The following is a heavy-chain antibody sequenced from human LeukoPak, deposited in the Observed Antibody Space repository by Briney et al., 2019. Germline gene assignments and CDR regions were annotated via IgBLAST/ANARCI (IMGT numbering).Heavy chain of an antibody. CDR1: GFTFSSYA. CDR3: ASAILGYCSGGSCYAGDY. J-gene: IGHJ4*02. Sequence: PGRSLRLSCAASGFTFSSYAMHWVRQAPGKGLEWVAVISYDGGNKYYADSVKGRFTISRDNSKNTLYLQMNSLRAEDTAVYHCASAILGYCSGGSCYAGDYWGQGTLVTVSS. CDR2: ISYDGGNK. V-gene: IGHV3-30*04. D-gene: IGHD2-15*01.